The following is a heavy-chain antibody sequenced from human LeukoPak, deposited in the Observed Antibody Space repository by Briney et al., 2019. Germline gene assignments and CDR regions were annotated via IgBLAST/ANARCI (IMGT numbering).Heavy chain of an antibody. D-gene: IGHD3-9*01. CDR3: AREGNDILTGYPDYFDY. Sequence: PGGSLRLSCAASGFTFSDYYMSWIRQAPGKGLEWVSYISSSSSYTNYADSVKGRFTISRDNAKNSLYLQMNSLRAEDTAVYYCAREGNDILTGYPDYFDYWGQGTLVAVCS. V-gene: IGHV3-11*06. CDR1: GFTFSDYY. CDR2: ISSSSSYT. J-gene: IGHJ4*02.